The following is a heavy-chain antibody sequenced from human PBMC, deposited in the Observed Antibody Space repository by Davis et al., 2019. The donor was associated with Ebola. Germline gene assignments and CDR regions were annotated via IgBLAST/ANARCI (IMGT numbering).Heavy chain of an antibody. CDR2: IDPSDSYT. J-gene: IGHJ6*02. CDR3: ARHLYYYYGMDV. V-gene: IGHV5-10-1*01. Sequence: GESLKISCKGSGYIFTDYWIDWVRQMPGKGLEWMGRIDPSDSYTNYSPSFQGHVTISADKSISTAYLQWSSLKASDTAMYYCARHLYYYYGMDVWGQGTTVTVYS. CDR1: GYIFTDYW.